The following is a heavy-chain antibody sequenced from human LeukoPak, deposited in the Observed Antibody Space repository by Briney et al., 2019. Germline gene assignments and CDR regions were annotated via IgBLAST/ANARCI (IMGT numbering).Heavy chain of an antibody. J-gene: IGHJ4*02. V-gene: IGHV3-23*01. Sequence: PGRSLRLSCTASGFTFGDYAMSWVRQAPGKGLEWVSAISGSGGSTYYADSVKGRFTISRDNSKNTLYLQMNSLRAEDTAVYYCAKSLGYSSGSYFDYWGQGTLVTVSS. D-gene: IGHD6-19*01. CDR3: AKSLGYSSGSYFDY. CDR1: GFTFGDYA. CDR2: ISGSGGST.